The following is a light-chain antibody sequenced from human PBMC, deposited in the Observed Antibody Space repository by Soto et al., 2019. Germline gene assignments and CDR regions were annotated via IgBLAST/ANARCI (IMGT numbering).Light chain of an antibody. CDR2: RTN. CDR1: TGAVTSDYY. Sequence: QAVVTQEPSLTVSPGGTVTLTCALTTGAVTSDYYPNWFQRKPGQALRTLIYRTNNKHSWTPARFSGSLLGGKAAPTLSGVQPEDEADYYCVLLCSGEGVFGGGTKLTVL. CDR3: VLLCSGEGV. V-gene: IGLV7-43*01. J-gene: IGLJ3*02.